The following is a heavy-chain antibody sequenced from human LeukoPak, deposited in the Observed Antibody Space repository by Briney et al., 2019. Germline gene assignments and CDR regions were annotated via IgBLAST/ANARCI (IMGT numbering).Heavy chain of an antibody. D-gene: IGHD1-7*01. CDR1: GYTFNGYY. CDR2: INPNSGGT. CDR3: ARDPNWNYDLAGMDV. J-gene: IGHJ6*04. Sequence: GASVKVYCNASGYTFNGYYMHWVRQAPGQGLESMGWINPNSGGTNYAQKFQGRVTMTRDTSISTAYMELSRLRSDDTAVYYCARDPNWNYDLAGMDVWGKGTTVTVSS. V-gene: IGHV1-2*02.